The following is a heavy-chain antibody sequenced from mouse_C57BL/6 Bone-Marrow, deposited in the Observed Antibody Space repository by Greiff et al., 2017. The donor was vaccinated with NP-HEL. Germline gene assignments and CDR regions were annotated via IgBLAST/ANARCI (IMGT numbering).Heavy chain of an antibody. D-gene: IGHD1-1*01. CDR3: ERSGIWAFTTVY. CDR2: IYPRSGNT. V-gene: IGHV1-81*01. CDR1: GYTFTSYG. Sequence: QVQLQQSGAELARPGASVKLSCKASGYTFTSYGISWVKQRTGQGLEWTGEIYPRSGNTYYNEKFKGKATLTADKSSSTAYMELRSLTSEDSAVYFCERSGIWAFTTVYWGQGTTLTVSS. J-gene: IGHJ2*01.